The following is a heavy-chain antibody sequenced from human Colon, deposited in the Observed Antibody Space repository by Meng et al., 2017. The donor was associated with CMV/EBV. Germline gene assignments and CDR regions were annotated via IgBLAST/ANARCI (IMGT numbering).Heavy chain of an antibody. CDR3: AKEQSSGYYRTSDY. Sequence: SGVRFSDWGMHWVRQAPGKGLEWVAVFTYDGINAHYADSMRGRFTISRDNSKNMLYLQMNNLRVEDTAVYYCAKEQSSGYYRTSDYWGQGTLVTVSS. V-gene: IGHV3-30*18. J-gene: IGHJ4*02. CDR2: FTYDGINA. CDR1: GVRFSDWG. D-gene: IGHD3-3*01.